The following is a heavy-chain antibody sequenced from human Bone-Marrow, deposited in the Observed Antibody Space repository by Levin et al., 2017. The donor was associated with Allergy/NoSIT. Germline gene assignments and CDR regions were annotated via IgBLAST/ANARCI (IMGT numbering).Heavy chain of an antibody. CDR1: GYNFPRFW. V-gene: IGHV5-51*01. CDR3: AKHADGDIHVADY. J-gene: IGHJ4*01. Sequence: PGESLKISCKASGYNFPRFWIGWVRQMPGKGLEWMGIIYPADSDTRYNPSFQGQVTISADTSINTAYLQWSSLTASETAMYYCAKHADGDIHVADYWGHGTLVTVSS. CDR2: IYPADSDT. D-gene: IGHD4-17*01.